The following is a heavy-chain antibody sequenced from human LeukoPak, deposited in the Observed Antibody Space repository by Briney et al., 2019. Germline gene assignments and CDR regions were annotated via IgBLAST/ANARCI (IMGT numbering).Heavy chain of an antibody. J-gene: IGHJ4*02. CDR3: AREGYYYDSSGYYYY. CDR2: IIPILGTA. V-gene: IGHV1-69*11. D-gene: IGHD3-22*01. CDR1: GGTFSSYA. Sequence: GASVKVSCKASGGTFSSYAISWVRQAPGQGLEWMGRIIPILGTANYAQKFQGRVTITTDESTSTAYMELSSLRSEDTAVYYCAREGYYYDSSGYYYYWGQGTLVTVSS.